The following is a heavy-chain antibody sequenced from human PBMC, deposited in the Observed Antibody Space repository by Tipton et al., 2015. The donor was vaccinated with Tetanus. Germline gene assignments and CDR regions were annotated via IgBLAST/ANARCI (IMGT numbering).Heavy chain of an antibody. V-gene: IGHV5-51*01. CDR3: ARAHCSDGVCNFDY. D-gene: IGHD2-8*01. CDR2: IYPGDSDT. J-gene: IGHJ4*02. Sequence: VQLVQSGGEVKKPGESLKISCKGSGYIFNNYWIGWVRQMPGKGLEWMRIIYPGDSDTRYSPSFQGQVTISVDKSISNAYLRWSSLKASDTSMFYCARAHCSDGVCNFDYWGPGALVTVAS. CDR1: GYIFNNYW.